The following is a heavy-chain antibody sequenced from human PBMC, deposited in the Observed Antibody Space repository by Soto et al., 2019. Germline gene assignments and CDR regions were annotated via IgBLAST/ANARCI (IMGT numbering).Heavy chain of an antibody. CDR3: AKDLCAYSSGSCYFDY. J-gene: IGHJ4*02. Sequence: GSLRLSCAASGFTFSTYVMSWVRQAPGKGLEWVSTLSGSAGSTYYADSVKGRFTISRDNSRNTLYLQMNSLRAEDTAIYYCAKDLCAYSSGSCYFDYWGQGTLVTVSS. V-gene: IGHV3-23*01. CDR1: GFTFSTYV. D-gene: IGHD6-19*01. CDR2: LSGSAGST.